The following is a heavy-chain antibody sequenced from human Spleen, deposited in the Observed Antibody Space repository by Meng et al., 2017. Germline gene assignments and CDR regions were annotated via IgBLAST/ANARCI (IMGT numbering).Heavy chain of an antibody. Sequence: QGQVVESGGGGVQPVRALRLSFAVSGFTFSSYAMHWVRQAPGKGLEWVAVMSYDGSNKYYADSVKGRFTISRDNSKNTLYLQMNSLRTEDTAVYFCARAGDDYIWFRYWGQGTLVTVSS. CDR1: GFTFSSYA. J-gene: IGHJ4*02. CDR3: ARAGDDYIWFRY. CDR2: MSYDGSNK. D-gene: IGHD3-16*01. V-gene: IGHV3-30*01.